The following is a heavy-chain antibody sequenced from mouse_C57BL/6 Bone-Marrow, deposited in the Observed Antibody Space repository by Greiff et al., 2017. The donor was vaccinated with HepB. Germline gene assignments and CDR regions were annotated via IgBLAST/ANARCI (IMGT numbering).Heavy chain of an antibody. V-gene: IGHV1-52*01. CDR2: IDPSDSET. Sequence: VQLQQPGAELVRPGSSVKLSCKASGYTFTSYWMHWVKQRPIQGLEWIGNIDPSDSETHYNQKVKDKATLTVDKSSSTAYMQLSSLTSDDSAVYYCERAGGQLRLVSYWGQGTTLTVSS. J-gene: IGHJ2*01. CDR3: ERAGGQLRLVSY. D-gene: IGHD3-2*02. CDR1: GYTFTSYW.